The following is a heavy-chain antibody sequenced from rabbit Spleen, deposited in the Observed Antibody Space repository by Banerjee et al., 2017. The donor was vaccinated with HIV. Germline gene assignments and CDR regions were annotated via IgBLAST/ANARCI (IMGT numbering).Heavy chain of an antibody. CDR1: GVSFSGSSY. Sequence: QSLEESGGDLVKPGASLTLTCIASGVSFSGSSYMCWVRQAPGKGLEWIACIDTGNSGFTYFASWAKGRFTISKTSSTTVTLHMTSLTAADTATYFCARSDFGAGASLNLWGPGTLVTVS. V-gene: IGHV1S40*01. J-gene: IGHJ4*01. CDR3: ARSDFGAGASLNL. CDR2: IDTGNSGFT. D-gene: IGHD2-1*01.